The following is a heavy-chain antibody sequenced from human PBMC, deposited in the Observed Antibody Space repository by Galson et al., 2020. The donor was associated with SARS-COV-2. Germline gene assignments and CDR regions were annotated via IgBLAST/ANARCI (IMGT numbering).Heavy chain of an antibody. J-gene: IGHJ4*02. CDR2: IQSSGST. CDR1: GDSVSSAGYY. V-gene: IGHV4-31*03. D-gene: IGHD1-26*01. CDR3: ARVSGAYDTDY. Sequence: SETLSLTCTVSGDSVSSAGYYWSWLRQHPGKGPEWIGYIQSSGSTYYNPSLKSRVTISADPSKTHFSLALRSVTAADTAVYYCARVSGAYDTDYWGQGILVIVSS.